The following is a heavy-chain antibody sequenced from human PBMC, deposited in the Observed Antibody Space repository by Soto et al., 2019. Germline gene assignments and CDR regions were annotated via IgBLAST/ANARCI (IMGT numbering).Heavy chain of an antibody. CDR3: ARGSQWLTGNWFDP. CDR2: IIPIFGTA. J-gene: IGHJ5*02. V-gene: IGHV1-69*13. CDR1: RDTFSSYA. D-gene: IGHD5-12*01. Sequence: SVKGPFTASRDTFSSYAISWMRQAPGQGLEWMGGIIPIFGTANYAQKFQGRVTITADESTSTAYMELSSLRSEDTAVYYCARGSQWLTGNWFDPWGQGTLVTVSS.